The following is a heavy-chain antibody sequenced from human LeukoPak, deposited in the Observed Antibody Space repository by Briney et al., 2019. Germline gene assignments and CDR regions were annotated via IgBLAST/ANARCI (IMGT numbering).Heavy chain of an antibody. J-gene: IGHJ4*03. D-gene: IGHD2-21*02. CDR2: ISYDGSNK. Sequence: PGRSLRLSCAASGFTFSSYGMHWVRQAPGKGLEWVAVISYDGSNKYYADSVKGRFTISRDNSKNTLYLQMNSLRAEDTAVYYCAKEAWVVVTAYYFDYWGQGTMVTVSS. V-gene: IGHV3-30*18. CDR3: AKEAWVVVTAYYFDY. CDR1: GFTFSSYG.